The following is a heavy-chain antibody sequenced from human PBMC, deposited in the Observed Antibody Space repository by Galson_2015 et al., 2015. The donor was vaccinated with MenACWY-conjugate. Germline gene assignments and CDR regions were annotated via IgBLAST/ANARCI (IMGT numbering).Heavy chain of an antibody. Sequence: SLRLSCAASGFSFTTSGMTWVRQAPGKGLEWVSSITGTSTYIHYADSVKGRFTISRDNARNSVSLQMNSLRAEDTAVYYCARGANIYFYSMDVWGKGTTVPVSS. J-gene: IGHJ6*03. CDR3: ARGANIYFYSMDV. CDR1: GFSFTTSG. CDR2: ITGTSTYI. D-gene: IGHD2/OR15-2a*01. V-gene: IGHV3-21*01.